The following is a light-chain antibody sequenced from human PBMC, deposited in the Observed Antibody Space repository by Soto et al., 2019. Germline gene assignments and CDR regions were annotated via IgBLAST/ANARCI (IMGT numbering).Light chain of an antibody. Sequence: DIQLTQSPSFLSASVGDRVTITCRASQGISSYLAWYQQKPGKAPNLLIYAASTLQSGVPSRFSGSGSGTEFTLTISSLQPEDFANYYCQQLNDYPLTFGGGTKVEIK. CDR2: AAS. J-gene: IGKJ4*01. CDR1: QGISSY. CDR3: QQLNDYPLT. V-gene: IGKV1-9*01.